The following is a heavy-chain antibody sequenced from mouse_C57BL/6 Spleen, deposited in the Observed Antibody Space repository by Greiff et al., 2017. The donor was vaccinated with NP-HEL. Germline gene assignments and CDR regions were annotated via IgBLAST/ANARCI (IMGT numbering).Heavy chain of an antibody. J-gene: IGHJ2*01. V-gene: IGHV1-69*01. CDR2: IDPSDSYT. CDR1: GYTFTSYW. D-gene: IGHD3-2*02. Sequence: QVQLQQSGAELVMPGASVKLSCKASGYTFTSYWMHWVKQRPGQGLEWIGEIDPSDSYTNYNQKFKGKSTLTVDKSSSTAYMQLSSLTSEDSAVYYCARGAQADYWGQGTTLTVSS. CDR3: ARGAQADY.